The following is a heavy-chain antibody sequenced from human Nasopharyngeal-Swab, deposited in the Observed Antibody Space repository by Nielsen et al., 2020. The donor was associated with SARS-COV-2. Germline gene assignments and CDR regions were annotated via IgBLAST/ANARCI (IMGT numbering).Heavy chain of an antibody. CDR2: IIPIFGTA. V-gene: IGHV1-69*13. J-gene: IGHJ6*03. CDR3: ARGFIQLLHPYYYYYMDV. Sequence: SVKVSCKASGGTFSSYAISWARQAPGQGLEWMGGIIPIFGTANYAQKFQGRVTITADESTSTAYMELSSLRSEDTAVYYCARGFIQLLHPYYYYYMDVWGKGTTVTVSS. CDR1: GGTFSSYA. D-gene: IGHD2-2*01.